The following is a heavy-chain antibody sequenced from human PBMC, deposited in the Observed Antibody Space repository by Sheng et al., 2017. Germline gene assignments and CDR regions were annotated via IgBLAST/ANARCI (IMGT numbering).Heavy chain of an antibody. CDR2: IKSKTDGGTT. Sequence: EVQLVESGGGLVKPGGSLRLSCAASGFTFSNAWMSWVHQAPGKGLEWVGRIKSKTDGGTTDYAAPVKGRFTISRDDSKNTLYLQMNSLKTEDTAVYYCTTSSPHSSSWFYYFDYWGQGTLVTVSS. J-gene: IGHJ4*02. CDR3: TTSSPHSSSWFYYFDY. V-gene: IGHV3-15*01. D-gene: IGHD6-13*01. CDR1: GFTFSNAW.